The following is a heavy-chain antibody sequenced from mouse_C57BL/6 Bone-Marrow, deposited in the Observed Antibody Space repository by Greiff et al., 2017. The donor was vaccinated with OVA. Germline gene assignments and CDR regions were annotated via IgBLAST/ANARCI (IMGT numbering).Heavy chain of an antibody. D-gene: IGHD2-2*01. J-gene: IGHJ3*01. CDR3: ARGGGDDGWCAY. V-gene: IGHV1-64*01. CDR1: GYTFTSYW. Sequence: QVQLQQPGAELVKPGASVKLSCKASGYTFTSYWMHWVKQRPGQGLEWIGMIHPNSGSTNYNEKFKSKATLTVDTSSSTAYLQLSSLTSEDAAGDYCARGGGDDGWCAYWGQGTLVTVSA. CDR2: IHPNSGST.